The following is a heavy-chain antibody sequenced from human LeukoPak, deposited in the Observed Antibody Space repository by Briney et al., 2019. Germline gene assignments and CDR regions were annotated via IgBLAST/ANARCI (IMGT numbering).Heavy chain of an antibody. CDR2: VSSTTT. CDR3: ARSRGAVAGRSFDY. Sequence: TGGSLRLSCAASGFTFSDYSMNWVRQAPGKGLEWVSYVSSTTTYYADSVKGRFTTSRDNAKNSLYLQMNSLRDEDTALYYCARSRGAVAGRSFDYWGQGTLVTVSS. V-gene: IGHV3-48*02. J-gene: IGHJ4*02. CDR1: GFTFSDYS. D-gene: IGHD6-19*01.